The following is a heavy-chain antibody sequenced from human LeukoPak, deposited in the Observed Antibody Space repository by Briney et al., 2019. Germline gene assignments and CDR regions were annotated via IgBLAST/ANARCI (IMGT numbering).Heavy chain of an antibody. CDR2: IWYDGSNK. CDR1: GFTFSSYG. D-gene: IGHD2-2*01. V-gene: IGHV3-33*01. CDR3: AREAPRPYYCSSTSCPPGY. Sequence: GRSLRLSCAASGFTFSSYGMHWVRQAPGKGLEWVAVIWYDGSNKYYADSVKGRFTISRDNPKNTLYLQMNSLRAEDTAVYYCAREAPRPYYCSSTSCPPGYWGQGTLVTVSS. J-gene: IGHJ4*02.